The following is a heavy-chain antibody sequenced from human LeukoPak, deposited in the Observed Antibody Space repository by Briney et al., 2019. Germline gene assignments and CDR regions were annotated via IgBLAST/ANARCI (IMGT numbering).Heavy chain of an antibody. J-gene: IGHJ4*02. Sequence: GGSLRLSCAASGFTFTNYVMNWVRQAPGKGLEWVSSIAGTADKTYDADSVKGRFTISRDNSKNTLYLQMNSLRAEDTAVYYCAKTHYYYDSSGYSGDYFDYWGQGTLVTVSS. CDR3: AKTHYYYDSSGYSGDYFDY. V-gene: IGHV3-23*01. CDR1: GFTFTNYV. D-gene: IGHD3-22*01. CDR2: IAGTADKT.